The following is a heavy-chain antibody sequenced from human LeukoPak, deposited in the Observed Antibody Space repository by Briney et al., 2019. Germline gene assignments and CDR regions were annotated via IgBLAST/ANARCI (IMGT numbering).Heavy chain of an antibody. CDR3: ARDGPYYYDSSRYNSLY. Sequence: ASVKVSCKASGYTFTSYYMHWVRQAPGQGLEWMGIINPSGGSTSYAQKFQGRATMTRDTSTSTVYMELRSLRSDDTAVYYCARDGPYYYDSSRYNSLYWGQGTLVTVSS. CDR1: GYTFTSYY. V-gene: IGHV1-46*01. J-gene: IGHJ4*02. CDR2: INPSGGST. D-gene: IGHD3-22*01.